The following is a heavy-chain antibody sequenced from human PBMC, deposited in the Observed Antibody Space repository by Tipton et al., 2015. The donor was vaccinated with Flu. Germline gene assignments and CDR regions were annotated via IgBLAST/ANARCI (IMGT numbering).Heavy chain of an antibody. V-gene: IGHV4-61*01. CDR2: IYDTGST. D-gene: IGHD2-2*01. CDR3: AKDKTGLDGSFQYQFDS. CDR1: GGSVSSGSYV. J-gene: IGHJ4*02. Sequence: TLSLTCTVSGGSVSSGSYVWTWIRQPPGRGLEWMGYIYDTGSTYYNPSLKGRVIMSVDTSKNQLSLKMRSVTAADTAIYYCAKDKTGLDGSFQYQFDSWGQGALVVVSS.